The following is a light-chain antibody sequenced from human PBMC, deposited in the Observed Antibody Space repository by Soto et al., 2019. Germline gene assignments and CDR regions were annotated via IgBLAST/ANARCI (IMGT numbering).Light chain of an antibody. CDR1: QRVSSNY. V-gene: IGKV3-20*01. Sequence: EIVLTQSPGTLSLSPGERATLSSRASQRVSSNYLAWYQQKPGQAPRLLIYGASSRATGIPDRFSGSGSGTDFTLTISRLDPEDFAVFYCQQYGSLPYTFGQGTKLEI. J-gene: IGKJ2*01. CDR3: QQYGSLPYT. CDR2: GAS.